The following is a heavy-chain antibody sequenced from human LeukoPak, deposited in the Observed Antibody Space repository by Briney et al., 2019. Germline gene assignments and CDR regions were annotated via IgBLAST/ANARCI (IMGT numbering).Heavy chain of an antibody. V-gene: IGHV3-30*18. Sequence: GRSLRLSCAASGFTFSSYGMHWVRQAPGKGLEWVAVISYDGSNKYYADSVKGRFTISRDNSKNTLYLQMNSLRAEDTAVYYCAKASYYDSSGYSYYFDYWGQGTLVTVSS. J-gene: IGHJ4*02. D-gene: IGHD3-22*01. CDR3: AKASYYDSSGYSYYFDY. CDR2: ISYDGSNK. CDR1: GFTFSSYG.